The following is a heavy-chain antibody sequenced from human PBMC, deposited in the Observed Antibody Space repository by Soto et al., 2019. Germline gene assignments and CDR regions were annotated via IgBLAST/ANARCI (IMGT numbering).Heavy chain of an antibody. CDR1: GGSFSGYY. J-gene: IGHJ4*02. D-gene: IGHD3-3*01. CDR3: ARGEYYDFWSGYYFSYYFDY. V-gene: IGHV4-34*01. Sequence: PSETLSLTCAVYGGSFSGYYWSWIRQPPGKGLEWIGEINHSGSTNYNPSLKSRVTISVDTSKNQFSLKLSSVTAADTAVYYCARGEYYDFWSGYYFSYYFDYWGQGTLVT. CDR2: INHSGST.